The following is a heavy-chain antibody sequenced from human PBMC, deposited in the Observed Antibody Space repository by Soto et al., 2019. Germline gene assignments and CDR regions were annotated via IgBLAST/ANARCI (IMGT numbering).Heavy chain of an antibody. D-gene: IGHD4-17*01. CDR2: ISYDGSNK. Sequence: PGGSLRLSCAASGFTFSSYGMHWVRQAPGKGLEWVAVISYDGSNKYYADSVKGRFTISRDNSKNTLCLQMNSLRAEDTAVYYCAKEHPYGDHPPLDYWGQGTLVTVSS. CDR1: GFTFSSYG. CDR3: AKEHPYGDHPPLDY. J-gene: IGHJ4*02. V-gene: IGHV3-30*18.